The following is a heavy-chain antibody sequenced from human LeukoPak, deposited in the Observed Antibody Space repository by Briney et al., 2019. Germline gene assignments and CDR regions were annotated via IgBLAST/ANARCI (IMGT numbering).Heavy chain of an antibody. CDR1: GFTFSTYW. Sequence: GGSLRLSCAASGFTFSTYWMAWFRQAPGKGLEWMANIKQDGSAKQYVDSVKGRFTISRDNANNLVYLQMNSLRVEDTGVYYCATTTRSSSWDYWGQGTLVTVSS. CDR3: ATTTRSSSWDY. CDR2: IKQDGSAK. V-gene: IGHV3-7*02. D-gene: IGHD6-13*01. J-gene: IGHJ4*02.